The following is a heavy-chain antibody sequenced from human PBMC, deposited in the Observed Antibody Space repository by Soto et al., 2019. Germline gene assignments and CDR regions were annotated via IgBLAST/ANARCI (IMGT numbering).Heavy chain of an antibody. V-gene: IGHV3-7*01. CDR2: IKEDGSEA. Sequence: GGSLRLSCAASGFVFRTYWMSWVRQAPGKGLEWVANIKEDGSEANCVDSVKGRFAVSRDKDTNSLYLQLNSLTPEDTAVYYCARSRRQWFGGTLSYYFDFWGQGTLVTVSS. CDR1: GFVFRTYW. CDR3: ARSRRQWFGGTLSYYFDF. J-gene: IGHJ4*02. D-gene: IGHD3-10*01.